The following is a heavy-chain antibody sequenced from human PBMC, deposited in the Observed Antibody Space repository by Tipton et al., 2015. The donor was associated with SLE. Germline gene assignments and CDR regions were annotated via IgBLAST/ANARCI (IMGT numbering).Heavy chain of an antibody. J-gene: IGHJ3*02. D-gene: IGHD6-19*01. CDR1: GGSMSSYF. Sequence: TLSLTCTVSGGSMSSYFWSWIRQPPGNGLEWIGYIFYSGSTNYNPSLKSRVTISVDTSKNQFSLKLSSVTAADTAVYYCATQQPLGSSGWYGPPDAFDIWGQGTMVTVSS. CDR2: IFYSGST. CDR3: ATQQPLGSSGWYGPPDAFDI. V-gene: IGHV4-59*08.